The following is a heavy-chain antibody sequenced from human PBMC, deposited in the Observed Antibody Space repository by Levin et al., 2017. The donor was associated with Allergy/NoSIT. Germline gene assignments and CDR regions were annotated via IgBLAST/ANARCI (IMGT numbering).Heavy chain of an antibody. Sequence: SETLSLTCSVSGGSMNSYYWNWIRQPPGKGMEWIGYIFYSGSTSYNPSLKSRVTISVDTSKNQFSLRLSSVTAADTAGYHCARRDRYCSGGNCYSEVDAFDVWGQGTTVTVSS. J-gene: IGHJ3*01. CDR3: ARRDRYCSGGNCYSEVDAFDV. D-gene: IGHD2-15*01. CDR2: IFYSGST. V-gene: IGHV4-59*01. CDR1: GGSMNSYY.